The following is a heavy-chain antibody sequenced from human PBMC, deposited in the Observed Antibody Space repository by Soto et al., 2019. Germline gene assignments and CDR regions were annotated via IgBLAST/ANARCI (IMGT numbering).Heavy chain of an antibody. CDR1: GFTFSSYA. CDR2: ISYDGSNK. V-gene: IGHV3-30-3*01. D-gene: IGHD3-10*01. Sequence: GGSLRLSCAASGFTFSSYAMHWVRQAPGKGLEWVAVISYDGSNKYYADSVKGRFTISRDNSKNTLYLQMNSLRAEDTAVYYCARGPVEWFGERNDAFDIWGQGTMVTVSS. CDR3: ARGPVEWFGERNDAFDI. J-gene: IGHJ3*02.